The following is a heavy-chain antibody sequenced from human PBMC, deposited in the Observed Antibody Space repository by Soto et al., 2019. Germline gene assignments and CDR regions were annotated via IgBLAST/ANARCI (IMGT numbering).Heavy chain of an antibody. D-gene: IGHD4-17*01. CDR2: IWYDGSNK. V-gene: IGHV3-33*01. Sequence: GGSLRLSCAASGFTFRSYGMHWVRQAPGKGREGVAVIWYDGSNKYYADPVQGPFPISRDNSKNTLYLQMTSLRAEDTAVYYCARDDFYGAYGLDYWGQGPLVTVSP. CDR1: GFTFRSYG. J-gene: IGHJ4*02. CDR3: ARDDFYGAYGLDY.